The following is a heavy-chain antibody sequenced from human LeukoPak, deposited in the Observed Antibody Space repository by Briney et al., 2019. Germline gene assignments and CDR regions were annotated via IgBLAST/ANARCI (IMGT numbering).Heavy chain of an antibody. CDR1: GFTFSSYA. V-gene: IGHV3-30-3*01. Sequence: GGSLRLSCAASGFTFSSYAMHWVRQAPGKGLEWVAVISYDGSNKYYADSVKGRFTISRDNSKNTLYLQMNSLRAEDTAVYYCAGLPHFLGYCSSTSCYDDYYYYGMDVWGQGTTVTVSS. CDR2: ISYDGSNK. D-gene: IGHD2-2*01. CDR3: AGLPHFLGYCSSTSCYDDYYYYGMDV. J-gene: IGHJ6*02.